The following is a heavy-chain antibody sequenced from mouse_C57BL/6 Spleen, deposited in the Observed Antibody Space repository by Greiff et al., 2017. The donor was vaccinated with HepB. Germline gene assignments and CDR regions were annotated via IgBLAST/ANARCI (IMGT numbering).Heavy chain of an antibody. Sequence: QVQLKQSGAELVKPGASVKLSCKASGYTFTEYTIHWVKQRSGQGLEWIGWFYPGSGSIKYNEKFKDKATLTADKSSSTVYMELSRLTSEDSAVYFCARHEEPLLYGNYLAWFAYWGQGTLVTVSA. V-gene: IGHV1-62-2*01. CDR3: ARHEEPLLYGNYLAWFAY. D-gene: IGHD2-1*01. CDR1: GYTFTEYT. J-gene: IGHJ3*01. CDR2: FYPGSGSI.